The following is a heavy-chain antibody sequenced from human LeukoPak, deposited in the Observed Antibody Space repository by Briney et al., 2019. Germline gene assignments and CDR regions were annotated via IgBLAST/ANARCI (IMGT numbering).Heavy chain of an antibody. D-gene: IGHD3-10*01. V-gene: IGHV3-21*01. J-gene: IGHJ4*02. CDR3: ARLIEDVLLWFGELSPLDY. Sequence: PGGSLRLSCAAPGLPFSAYAMNWVRQAPGTGLEWVSSISGMGGKTYYADSVKGRFTISRDNAKNSLYLQMNSLRAEDTAVYYCARLIEDVLLWFGELSPLDYWGQGTLVTVSS. CDR1: GLPFSAYA. CDR2: ISGMGGKT.